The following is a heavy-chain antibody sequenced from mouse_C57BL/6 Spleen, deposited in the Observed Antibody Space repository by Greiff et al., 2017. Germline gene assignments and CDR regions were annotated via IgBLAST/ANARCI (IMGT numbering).Heavy chain of an antibody. Sequence: EVQGVESGGDLVKPGGSLKLSCAASGFTFSSYGMSWVRQTPDKRLEWVATISSGGSYTYYPDSVKGRFTISRDNAKNTLYLQMSSLKSEDTAMYYCARQEGDYYGSSFYWYFDVWGTGTTVTVSS. CDR2: ISSGGSYT. V-gene: IGHV5-6*01. CDR3: ARQEGDYYGSSFYWYFDV. CDR1: GFTFSSYG. J-gene: IGHJ1*03. D-gene: IGHD1-1*01.